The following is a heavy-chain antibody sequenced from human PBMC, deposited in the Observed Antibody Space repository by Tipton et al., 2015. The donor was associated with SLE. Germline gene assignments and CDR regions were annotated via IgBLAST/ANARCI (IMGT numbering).Heavy chain of an antibody. CDR3: ARRGPSFDI. CDR1: GGSISSGSYY. Sequence: TLSLTCTVSGGSISSGSYYWSWIRQPAGKGLEWIGHIYTSGSTNYNPSLKSRVTISVDTSKNQFSLKLSSVTAADTAVYYCARRGPSFDIWGQGTMVTVSS. J-gene: IGHJ3*02. V-gene: IGHV4-61*09. D-gene: IGHD3-16*01. CDR2: IYTSGST.